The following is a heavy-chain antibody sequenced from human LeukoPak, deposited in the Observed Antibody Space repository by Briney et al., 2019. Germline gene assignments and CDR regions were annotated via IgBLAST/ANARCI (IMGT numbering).Heavy chain of an antibody. J-gene: IGHJ6*02. D-gene: IGHD3-22*01. CDR1: GYRFTTYW. CDR3: AISSYASGYSLGDV. CDR2: IYPDDSDT. V-gene: IGHV5-51*01. Sequence: GESLKISCKGSGYRFTTYWIGWVRQMPGKGLEWMGIIYPDDSDTRYSPSFQGQVTISADKSISTAYLQWSSLKASGTAMYYCAISSYASGYSLGDVWGQGTTVTVSS.